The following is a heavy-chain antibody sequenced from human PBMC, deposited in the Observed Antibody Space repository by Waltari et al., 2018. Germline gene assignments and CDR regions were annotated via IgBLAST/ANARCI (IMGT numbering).Heavy chain of an antibody. Sequence: EVQLVESGGGLVQPGGSLRLSCAASGFTFSTYWMHRVRQAPGKGLVSVSHINPDGSIINYADSVKGRFTISRDNAKSTLFLQMNSLRAEDTAVYYCVLYSSSFLGDCWGQGTLVTVSS. V-gene: IGHV3-74*01. CDR1: GFTFSTYW. J-gene: IGHJ4*02. D-gene: IGHD6-13*01. CDR3: VLYSSSFLGDC. CDR2: INPDGSII.